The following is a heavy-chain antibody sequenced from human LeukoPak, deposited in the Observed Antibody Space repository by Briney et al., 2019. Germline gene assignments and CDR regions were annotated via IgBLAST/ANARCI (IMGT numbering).Heavy chain of an antibody. CDR1: GGSFSGYY. D-gene: IGHD3-22*01. CDR3: ARVERITMIVVVKAQYYYYMDV. Sequence: KTSETLSLTCAVYGGSFSGYYWSWIRQPPGKGLEWIGEINHSGSTNYNPSLKSRVTISVDTSKNQFSLKLSSVTAADTAVYYCARVERITMIVVVKAQYYYYMDVWGKGTTVTVSS. V-gene: IGHV4-34*01. CDR2: INHSGST. J-gene: IGHJ6*03.